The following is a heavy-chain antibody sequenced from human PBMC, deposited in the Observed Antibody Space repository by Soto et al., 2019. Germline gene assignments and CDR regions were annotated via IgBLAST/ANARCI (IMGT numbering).Heavy chain of an antibody. J-gene: IGHJ4*02. CDR3: ERSYCSGGSCYPLDY. Sequence: QVQLQESGPGLVKPSETLSLTCTVSGGSIRTYYWHWIRQPPGKGLEWLGYISYFGSTNYSPSLNSRVTISLDTSKKQFSLTLSSVTAADTAVYYCERSYCSGGSCYPLDYWGQGTMVTFSS. CDR2: ISYFGST. CDR1: GGSIRTYY. D-gene: IGHD2-15*01. V-gene: IGHV4-59*01.